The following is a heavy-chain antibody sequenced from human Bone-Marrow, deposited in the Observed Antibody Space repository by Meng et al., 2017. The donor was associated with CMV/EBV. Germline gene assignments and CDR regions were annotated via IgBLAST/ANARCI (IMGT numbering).Heavy chain of an antibody. V-gene: IGHV3-23*01. CDR1: GFTFSSYA. D-gene: IGHD4-11*01. CDR3: AQLSSTVTYGMDV. J-gene: IGHJ6*02. CDR2: IGGSNDDT. Sequence: GESLKISCAASGFTFSSYAMSWVRQAPGKGLEWVSAIGGSNDDTYYADSVKGRFTISRDNSKSTLYLQMNSLRAEDRAVYYCAQLSSTVTYGMDVWGQGTTVTVSS.